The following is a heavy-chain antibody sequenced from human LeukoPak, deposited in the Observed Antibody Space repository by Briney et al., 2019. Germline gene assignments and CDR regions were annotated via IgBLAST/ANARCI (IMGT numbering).Heavy chain of an antibody. J-gene: IGHJ4*02. CDR3: ARGPTAWWLLASFDY. V-gene: IGHV4-34*01. Sequence: SETLSLTCAVYGGSFSGYYCSWIRQPPGKGLEWIGEINHSGSTNYNPSLKSRVTISVDTSKNQFSLKLSSVTAADTAVYYCARGPTAWWLLASFDYWGQGSLVTVSS. CDR2: INHSGST. D-gene: IGHD5-12*01. CDR1: GGSFSGYY.